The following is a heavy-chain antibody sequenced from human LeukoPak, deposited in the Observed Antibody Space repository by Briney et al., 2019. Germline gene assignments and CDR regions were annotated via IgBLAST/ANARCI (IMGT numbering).Heavy chain of an antibody. CDR1: GFTFSNLA. J-gene: IGHJ5*02. D-gene: IGHD6-13*01. V-gene: IGHV3-23*01. Sequence: GSLRLSCSGSGFTFSNLAMMWVRQAPGDGLQWVSTITGYGATFYADSVRGRFSIFRDISMNTLFLQMNSLGAEDTAVYYCAKGAAAGKVDWFDPWGQGTLVTVSS. CDR3: AKGAAAGKVDWFDP. CDR2: ITGYGAT.